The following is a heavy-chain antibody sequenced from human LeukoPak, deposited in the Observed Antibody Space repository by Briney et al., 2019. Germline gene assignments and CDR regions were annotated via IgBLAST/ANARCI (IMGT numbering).Heavy chain of an antibody. D-gene: IGHD3-16*01. V-gene: IGHV3-7*03. CDR3: ARGWASSRRKAFDI. CDR1: GFTFSSYA. Sequence: GGSLRLSCAASGFTFSSYAMSWVRQATGKGLEWVANVDQDGSEKYYVGSVKGRFTISRDNAKNSLYLQMNSLRVEDTAVYYCARGWASSRRKAFDIWGQGTIVTVSS. CDR2: VDQDGSEK. J-gene: IGHJ3*02.